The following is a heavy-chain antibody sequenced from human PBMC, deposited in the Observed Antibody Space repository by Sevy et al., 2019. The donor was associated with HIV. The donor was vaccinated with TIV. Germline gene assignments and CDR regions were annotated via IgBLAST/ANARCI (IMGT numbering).Heavy chain of an antibody. CDR1: GFTFSGYS. V-gene: IGHV3-21*01. CDR3: AGDRGVGTSSYGMDV. J-gene: IGHJ6*02. D-gene: IGHD1-26*01. Sequence: GGSLRLSCAASGFTFSGYSMNWVRQAPGKGLEWVSSISSASSFIYYADSVKGRFTISRDNAKNSLYLQMNSLRPEDTAVYYCAGDRGVGTSSYGMDVWGQGTTVTVSS. CDR2: ISSASSFI.